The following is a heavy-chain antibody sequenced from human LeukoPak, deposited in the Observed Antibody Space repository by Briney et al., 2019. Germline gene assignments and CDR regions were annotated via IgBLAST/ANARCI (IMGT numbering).Heavy chain of an antibody. J-gene: IGHJ4*02. D-gene: IGHD4-17*01. CDR1: GFTFSSYW. V-gene: IGHV3-23*01. Sequence: PGGSLRLSCAASGFTFSSYWMSWVRQAPGKGLEWVSAISGSGGSTYYADSVKGRFTISRDNSKNTLCLQMNSLRAEDTAVYYCAKDRLHGDPNHYWGQGTLVTVSS. CDR2: ISGSGGST. CDR3: AKDRLHGDPNHY.